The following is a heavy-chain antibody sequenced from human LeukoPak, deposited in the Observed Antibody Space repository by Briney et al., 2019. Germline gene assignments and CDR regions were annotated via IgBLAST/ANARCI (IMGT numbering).Heavy chain of an antibody. CDR3: ATSTLGAFDF. V-gene: IGHV3-30*03. Sequence: GGSLRLSCAASGFTFSDYGVHWVRQAPGKGLEWVTVISYDGSNKYYADSVKGRFTISRDNSKNTLYLQMNSLRAEDTAVYYCATSTLGAFDFWGQGTMVIVSS. CDR1: GFTFSDYG. D-gene: IGHD2-2*01. CDR2: ISYDGSNK. J-gene: IGHJ3*01.